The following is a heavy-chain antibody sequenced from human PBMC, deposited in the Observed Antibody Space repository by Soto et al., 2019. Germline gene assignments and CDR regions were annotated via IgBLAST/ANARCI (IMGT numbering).Heavy chain of an antibody. J-gene: IGHJ6*02. Sequence: GWSLRLSCAASGFTFSSYAMSWVRQAPGKGLEWVSAISGSGGSTYYADSVKGRFTISRDNSKNTLYLQMNSLRAEDTAVYYCAKGRYDFWSGYYDNYYYYYGMDVWGQGTTVTVSS. D-gene: IGHD3-3*01. V-gene: IGHV3-23*01. CDR2: ISGSGGST. CDR1: GFTFSSYA. CDR3: AKGRYDFWSGYYDNYYYYYGMDV.